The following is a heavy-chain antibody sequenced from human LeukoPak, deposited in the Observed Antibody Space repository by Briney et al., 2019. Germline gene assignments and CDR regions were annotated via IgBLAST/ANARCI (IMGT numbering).Heavy chain of an antibody. CDR1: GGSISSGGYY. Sequence: SETLSLTCTVSGGSISSGGYYWSWIRQPPGKGLEWIGYIYYSGSTNYNPSLKSRVTISVDTSKNQFSLKLSSVTAADTAVYYCARRSVLRYFDWYETNWFDPWGQGTLVTVSS. V-gene: IGHV4-61*08. CDR2: IYYSGST. CDR3: ARRSVLRYFDWYETNWFDP. D-gene: IGHD3-9*01. J-gene: IGHJ5*02.